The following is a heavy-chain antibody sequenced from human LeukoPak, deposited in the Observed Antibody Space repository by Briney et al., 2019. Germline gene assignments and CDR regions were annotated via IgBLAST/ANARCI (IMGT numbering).Heavy chain of an antibody. CDR2: IIPIFGTA. J-gene: IGHJ4*02. D-gene: IGHD6-19*01. V-gene: IGHV1-69*13. CDR1: GGTFGSYA. Sequence: ASVKVSCKASGGTFGSYAISWVRQAPGQGLEWMGGIIPIFGTANYAQKFQGRVMITADESTSTAYMELSSLRSEDTAVYYCARGQRRSGWYRLAYYFDYWGQGTLVTVSS. CDR3: ARGQRRSGWYRLAYYFDY.